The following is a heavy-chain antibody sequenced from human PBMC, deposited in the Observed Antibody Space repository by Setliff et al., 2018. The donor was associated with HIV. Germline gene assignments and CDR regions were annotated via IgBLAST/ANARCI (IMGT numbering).Heavy chain of an antibody. CDR2: ISSRGGSV. Sequence: GGSLRLSCAASGFTFSTYSMNWVRQAPGKGLEWVSSISSRGGSVYYADSVKGRFTISRDNFKNTLYIQMNSLRAEDTAVYYCAKDGGGDYYYYYMDVWGKGTTVTVSS. CDR1: GFTFSTYS. V-gene: IGHV3-21*04. J-gene: IGHJ6*03. CDR3: AKDGGGDYYYYYMDV. D-gene: IGHD2-15*01.